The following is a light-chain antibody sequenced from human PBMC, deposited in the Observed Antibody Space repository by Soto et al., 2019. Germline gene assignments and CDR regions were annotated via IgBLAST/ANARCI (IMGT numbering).Light chain of an antibody. J-gene: IGLJ1*01. CDR2: DVS. Sequence: QSVLTQPRSVSGSPGQSVTISCTGTSSDVGGYNYVSWYLQHPGKAPKVMIYDVSKRPSGVPDRFSGSKSGNTASLTISGLQSEDEADYSCCSFAGNYIYVFGTGTKVT. V-gene: IGLV2-11*01. CDR3: CSFAGNYIYV. CDR1: SSDVGGYNY.